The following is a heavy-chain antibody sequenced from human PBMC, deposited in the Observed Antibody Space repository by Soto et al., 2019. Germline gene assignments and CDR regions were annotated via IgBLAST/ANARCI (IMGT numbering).Heavy chain of an antibody. D-gene: IGHD2-21*01. J-gene: IGHJ4*02. CDR3: ARGEGGPRWGSIDY. V-gene: IGHV1-2*04. CDR2: INPNSGGT. CDR1: GYTFTGYY. Sequence: QVQLVQSGAEVKKPGASVKVSCKASGYTFTGYYTHWVRQAPGQGLERMGWINPNSGGTNYAQKFQGWVTMTRDTSISTAYMELSRLRSHYTAVYYCARGEGGPRWGSIDYWGQGTLVTVSS.